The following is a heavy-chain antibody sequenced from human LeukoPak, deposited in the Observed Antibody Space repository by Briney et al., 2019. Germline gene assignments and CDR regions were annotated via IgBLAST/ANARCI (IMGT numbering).Heavy chain of an antibody. J-gene: IGHJ5*02. V-gene: IGHV1-2*02. CDR1: GYTFTGYY. CDR2: TNPNSGGT. CDR3: ARRRSVAGTLWFDP. Sequence: GASVKVSCKASGYTFTGYYMHWVRQAPGQGLEWMGWTNPNSGGTNYAQKFQGRVTMTRDTSISTAYMELSRLRSDDTAVYYCARRRSVAGTLWFDPWGQGTLVTVSS. D-gene: IGHD6-19*01.